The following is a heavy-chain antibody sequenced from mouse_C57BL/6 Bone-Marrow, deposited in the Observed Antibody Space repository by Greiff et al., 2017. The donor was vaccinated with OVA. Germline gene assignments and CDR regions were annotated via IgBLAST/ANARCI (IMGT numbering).Heavy chain of an antibody. CDR1: GYTFTSYW. V-gene: IGHV1-55*01. J-gene: IGHJ2*01. D-gene: IGHD1-1*01. CDR2: IYPGSGST. CDR3: ATHYYGSSYGFYY. Sequence: VQLQQPGAELVKPGASVKMSCKASGYTFTSYWITWVKQRPGQGLEWIGDIYPGSGSTNYNEKFKSKATLTVEKYTSTAYMQLSSLTSEDSSVYYCATHYYGSSYGFYYWGQGTTLSVTS.